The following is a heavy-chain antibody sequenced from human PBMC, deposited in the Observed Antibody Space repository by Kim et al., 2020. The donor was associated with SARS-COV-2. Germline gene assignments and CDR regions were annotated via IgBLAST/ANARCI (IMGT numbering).Heavy chain of an antibody. CDR3: AKLYGMDV. J-gene: IGHJ6*02. V-gene: IGHV3-23*01. CDR2: GGNT. Sequence: GGNTLYGDTVKGRFNISRGKSKNTLHLQMNSLRAEDKAVYYCAKLYGMDVWGQGTTVTVSS.